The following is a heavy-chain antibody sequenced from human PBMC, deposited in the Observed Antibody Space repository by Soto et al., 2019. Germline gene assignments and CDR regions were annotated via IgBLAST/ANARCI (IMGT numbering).Heavy chain of an antibody. D-gene: IGHD3-22*01. Sequence: ASVKVSCKASGGTFSSYAISWVRQAPGQGLEWMGGIIPIFGTANYAQKFQGRVTITADESTSTAYMELSSLRSEDTAVYYCARVRGRGYYDSSGFGWFDTWGQGTLVTVSS. CDR2: IIPIFGTA. V-gene: IGHV1-69*13. J-gene: IGHJ5*02. CDR3: ARVRGRGYYDSSGFGWFDT. CDR1: GGTFSSYA.